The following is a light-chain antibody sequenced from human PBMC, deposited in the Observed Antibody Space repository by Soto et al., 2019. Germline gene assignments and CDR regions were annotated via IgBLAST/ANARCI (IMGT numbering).Light chain of an antibody. V-gene: IGLV1-47*01. J-gene: IGLJ7*01. CDR1: SSNIGSNY. CDR3: AAWDDSLSGTV. CDR2: RSN. Sequence: QSVLTQPPSASGTPGQRITISCSGSSSNIGSNYVYWYQQLPGTAPKLLIYRSNQRPSGVPDRFSGSRSGTSASLALSGLRSEDEGDYYCAAWDDSLSGTVFGGGTQLTVL.